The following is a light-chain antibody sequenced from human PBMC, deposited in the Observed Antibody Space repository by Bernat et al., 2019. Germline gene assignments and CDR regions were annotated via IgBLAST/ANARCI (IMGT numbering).Light chain of an antibody. CDR3: MQALQTPIT. V-gene: IGKV2-28*01. J-gene: IGKJ5*01. CDR1: QSLLQSNGYNY. Sequence: DIVMTQSPLSLPVTPGEPASIACRSSQSLLQSNGYNYLHWYLQKPGQSPQLLIYLRSIRASGVPDRFSGSGSGTDFTLKISRVEADDVGLYYCMQALQTPITFGQGTRLDIK. CDR2: LRS.